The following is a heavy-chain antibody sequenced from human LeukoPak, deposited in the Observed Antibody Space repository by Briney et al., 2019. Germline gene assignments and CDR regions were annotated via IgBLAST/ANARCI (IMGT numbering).Heavy chain of an antibody. V-gene: IGHV3-7*01. CDR1: GFTVSSYW. J-gene: IGHJ4*02. CDR2: IKQDGSEK. CDR3: ARDGRYFDWSFDY. D-gene: IGHD3-9*01. Sequence: GGSLRLSCAASGFTVSSYWMSWVRQAPGKGLEWVANIKQDGSEKYYVDSVKGRFTISRDNAKNSLYLQMNSLRAEDTAVYYCARDGRYFDWSFDYWGQGTLVTVSS.